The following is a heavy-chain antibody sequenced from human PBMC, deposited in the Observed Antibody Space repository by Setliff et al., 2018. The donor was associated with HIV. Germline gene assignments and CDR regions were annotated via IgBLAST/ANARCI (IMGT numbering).Heavy chain of an antibody. V-gene: IGHV1-46*01. CDR1: GYTFTSYI. CDR2: IAPSSGGI. Sequence: ASVKVSCKASGYTFTSYILHWVRQAAGQGREWVGRIAPSSGGIHYAQKFQDRVTMTRDTSTSTVYMDLSRLRSEDTAVYYCAREFPGGTKGFDSWGQGTLVTSPQ. J-gene: IGHJ4*02. CDR3: AREFPGGTKGFDS. D-gene: IGHD1-1*01.